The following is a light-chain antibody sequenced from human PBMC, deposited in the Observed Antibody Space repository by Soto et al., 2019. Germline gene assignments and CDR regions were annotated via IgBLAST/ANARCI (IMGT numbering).Light chain of an antibody. Sequence: QSALTQPASVSGYPGQSITISCTGTSSDIGNYNYVSWYQQDPGKAPKLMIYDVSNRPSGVSNRFSGSKSGITASLTISGLHAEDEADYYCSSYTSSSTYVFGTGTKLTVL. CDR2: DVS. V-gene: IGLV2-14*01. CDR1: SSDIGNYNY. J-gene: IGLJ1*01. CDR3: SSYTSSSTYV.